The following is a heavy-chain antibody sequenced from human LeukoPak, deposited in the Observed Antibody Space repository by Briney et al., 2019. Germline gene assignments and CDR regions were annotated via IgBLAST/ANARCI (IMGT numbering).Heavy chain of an antibody. CDR1: GFTVSSNY. V-gene: IGHV3-53*01. CDR3: ARGPQDYYYGMDV. Sequence: GGSLRLSCAASGFTVSSNYMSWVRQAPGKGLEWVSVIYSGGSTYYADSVKGRFTISRDNSKNTLYLQMNSLRAEDTAVYYCARGPQDYYYGMDVWGQGTTVTVSS. CDR2: IYSGGST. J-gene: IGHJ6*02.